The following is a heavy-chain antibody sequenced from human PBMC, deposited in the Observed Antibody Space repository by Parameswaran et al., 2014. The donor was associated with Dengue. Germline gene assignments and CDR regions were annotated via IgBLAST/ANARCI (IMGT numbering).Heavy chain of an antibody. V-gene: IGHV3-53*01. D-gene: IGHD4-23*01. CDR2: IYSGGST. Sequence: VRQAPGKGLEWVSVIYSGGSTYYADSVKGRFTISRDNSKNTLYLQMNSLRAEDTAVYYCARSGTVVNDAFDIWGQGTMVTVSS. J-gene: IGHJ3*02. CDR3: ARSGTVVNDAFDI.